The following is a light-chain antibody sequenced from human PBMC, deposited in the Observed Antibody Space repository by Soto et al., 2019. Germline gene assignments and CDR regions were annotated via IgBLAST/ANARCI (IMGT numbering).Light chain of an antibody. CDR2: ENN. J-gene: IGLJ3*02. V-gene: IGLV1-51*02. CDR3: GTWDSSLSAAV. CDR1: SSNIGNNY. Sequence: QSVLTQPPSVSAAPGQKVTISCSGSSSNIGNNYVSWYQQLPGTAPKLLIYENNKRPSGIPDRFSGSKSGTSATLGITGLQTGDEADYYCGTWDSSLSAAVFGGGTKLT.